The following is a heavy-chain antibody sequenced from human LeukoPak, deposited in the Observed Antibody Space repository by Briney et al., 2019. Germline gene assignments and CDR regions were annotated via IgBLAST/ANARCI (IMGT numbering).Heavy chain of an antibody. CDR1: GGSISSGDYY. V-gene: IGHV4-30-4*01. Sequence: PSETLSLTCTVSGGSISSGDYYWSWIRQPPGKGLEWIGYIYYSGSTYYNPSLKSRVTISVDTSKNQFSLKLSSVTAVDTAVYYCAREGHYEYRFDPWGQGTLVTVSS. D-gene: IGHD5-12*01. CDR2: IYYSGST. CDR3: AREGHYEYRFDP. J-gene: IGHJ5*02.